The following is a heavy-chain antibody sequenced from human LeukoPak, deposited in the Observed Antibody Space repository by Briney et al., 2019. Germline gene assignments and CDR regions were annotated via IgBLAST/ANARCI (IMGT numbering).Heavy chain of an antibody. D-gene: IGHD3-22*01. Sequence: SETLSLTCTVSGYSISSGYYWGWIRQPPGKGLEWIGSIYHSGSTYYNPSLKSRVTISVDTSKNQFSLKLSSVTAADTAVYYCARGVYYDSSGLDWGQGTMVTVSS. CDR3: ARGVYYDSSGLD. J-gene: IGHJ3*01. CDR1: GYSISSGYY. CDR2: IYHSGST. V-gene: IGHV4-38-2*02.